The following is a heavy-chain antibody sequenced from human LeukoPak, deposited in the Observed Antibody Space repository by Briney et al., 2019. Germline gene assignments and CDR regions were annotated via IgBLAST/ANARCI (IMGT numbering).Heavy chain of an antibody. V-gene: IGHV4-34*01. CDR1: GGSFSGYY. CDR2: INHSGST. J-gene: IGHJ4*02. D-gene: IGHD3-10*01. CDR3: ARRRYGSGNLSRYYFDY. Sequence: SSETLSLTCAVYGGSFSGYYWSWIRQPPGKGLEWIGEINHSGSTNYNPSLKSRVTISVDTSKNQFSLKLSSVTAADTAVYYCARRRYGSGNLSRYYFDYWGQGTLVTVSS.